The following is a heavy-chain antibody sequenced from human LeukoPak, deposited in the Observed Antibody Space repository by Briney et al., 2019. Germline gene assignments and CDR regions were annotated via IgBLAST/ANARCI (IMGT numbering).Heavy chain of an antibody. V-gene: IGHV3-30-3*01. Sequence: PGGSLRLSCAASGFTFSSYAMPWVRQAPGKGLEWVAVISYDGSNKYYADSVKGRFTISRDNSKNTLYLQMNSLRAEDTAVYYCARDGPNTAPGWFDYWGQGTLVTVSS. J-gene: IGHJ4*02. CDR3: ARDGPNTAPGWFDY. D-gene: IGHD5-18*01. CDR2: ISYDGSNK. CDR1: GFTFSSYA.